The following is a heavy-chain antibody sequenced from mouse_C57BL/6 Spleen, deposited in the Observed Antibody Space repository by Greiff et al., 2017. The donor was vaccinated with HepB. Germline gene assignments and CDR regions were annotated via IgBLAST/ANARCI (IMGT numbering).Heavy chain of an antibody. D-gene: IGHD1-1*01. CDR3: ARDTVVGFDY. CDR1: GFTFSDYY. J-gene: IGHJ2*01. CDR2: INYDGSST. Sequence: EVKLMESEGGLVQPGSSMKLSCTASGFTFSDYYMAWVRQVPEKGLEWVANINYDGSSTYYLDSLKSRFIISRDNAKNILYLQMSSLKSEDTATYYCARDTVVGFDYWGQGTTLTVSS. V-gene: IGHV5-16*01.